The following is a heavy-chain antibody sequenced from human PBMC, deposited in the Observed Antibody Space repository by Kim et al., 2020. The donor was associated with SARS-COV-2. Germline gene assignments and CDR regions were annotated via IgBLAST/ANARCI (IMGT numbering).Heavy chain of an antibody. J-gene: IGHJ4*02. Sequence: GGSLRLSCAASGFTFSSYGMHWVRQAPGKGLEWVAVISYDGSNKYYADSVKGRFTISRDNSKNTLYLQMNSLRAEDTAVYYCANLMVRGVIIIDYWGQGTLVTVSS. CDR2: ISYDGSNK. V-gene: IGHV3-30*18. CDR3: ANLMVRGVIIIDY. CDR1: GFTFSSYG. D-gene: IGHD3-10*01.